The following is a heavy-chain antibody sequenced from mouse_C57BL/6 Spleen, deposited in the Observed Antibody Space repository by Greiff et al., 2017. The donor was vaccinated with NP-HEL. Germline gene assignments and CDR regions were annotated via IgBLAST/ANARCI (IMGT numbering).Heavy chain of an antibody. D-gene: IGHD2-3*01. V-gene: IGHV2-9-1*01. Sequence: VQGVESGPGLVAPSQSLSIPCTVSGFSLTSYAISWVRQPPGKGLEWLGVIWTGGGTNYYSALKSRLSISKDNSKSQVFLKMNSLQTDDTARYYCARKGDGHYYAMDYWGQGTSVTVSS. CDR2: IWTGGGT. CDR3: ARKGDGHYYAMDY. CDR1: GFSLTSYA. J-gene: IGHJ4*01.